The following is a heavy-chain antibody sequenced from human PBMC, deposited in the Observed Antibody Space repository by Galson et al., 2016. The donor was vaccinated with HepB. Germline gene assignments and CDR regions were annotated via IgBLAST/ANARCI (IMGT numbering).Heavy chain of an antibody. CDR2: IYPGDSDT. V-gene: IGHV5-51*01. CDR3: ARLLATPQRVGCYFDY. Sequence: QSGAEVKKPGESLKISCKGSGYSFPNYWIGWVRQMPGKGLEWMGIIYPGDSDTRYSPSFEGQVTISADKSITTAYLQWNTLKASDTAMYYCARLLATPQRVGCYFDYWGQGTLVTVSS. CDR1: GYSFPNYW. D-gene: IGHD6-6*01. J-gene: IGHJ4*02.